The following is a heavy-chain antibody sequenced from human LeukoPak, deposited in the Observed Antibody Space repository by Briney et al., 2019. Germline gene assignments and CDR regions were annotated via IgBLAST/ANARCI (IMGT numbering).Heavy chain of an antibody. CDR3: ARDALGGYFDWLPRYFDY. Sequence: ASVKVSCKASGYTFTSYGISWVRQAPGQGLEWMGWISAYNGNTNYAQKLQGRVTMTTDTSTSTAYMELRSLGSDDTAVYYCARDALGGYFDWLPRYFDYWGQGTLVTVSS. V-gene: IGHV1-18*01. CDR1: GYTFTSYG. J-gene: IGHJ4*02. CDR2: ISAYNGNT. D-gene: IGHD3-9*01.